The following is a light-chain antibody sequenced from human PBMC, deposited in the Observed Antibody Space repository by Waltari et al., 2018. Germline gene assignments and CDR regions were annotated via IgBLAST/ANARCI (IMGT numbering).Light chain of an antibody. CDR3: QVWDSSTDVV. J-gene: IGLJ2*01. Sequence: SYELTQPLSVSVALGQTASISCGGNNIGTKNVHWYQQKPGQAPVLVLHSDYNRPSGIPDRFSGSNSGNTATLTISRAQAGDEADYFCQVWDSSTDVVFGGGTKLTVL. CDR2: SDY. V-gene: IGLV3-9*01. CDR1: NIGTKN.